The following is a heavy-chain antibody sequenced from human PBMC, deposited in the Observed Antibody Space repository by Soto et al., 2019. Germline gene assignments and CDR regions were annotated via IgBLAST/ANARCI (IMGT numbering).Heavy chain of an antibody. Sequence: EVSLLETGGGLIHPGGSLRLSCAASGFTVSGMFMNWVRQAPGKGLEWVSVIYPAGPTYYADSVKGRFTISRDNSKNTLFLQLNNLRAEDTAVYYCARDADSSGLHYWGQGILVTVSS. CDR3: ARDADSSGLHY. CDR2: IYPAGPT. J-gene: IGHJ4*02. V-gene: IGHV3-53*02. CDR1: GFTVSGMF. D-gene: IGHD6-19*01.